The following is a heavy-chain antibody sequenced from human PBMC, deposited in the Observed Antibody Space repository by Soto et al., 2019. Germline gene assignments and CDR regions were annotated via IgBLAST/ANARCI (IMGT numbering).Heavy chain of an antibody. J-gene: IGHJ6*02. Sequence: GGSLRLSCATSGFPFSTYAMTWVRQAPGKGLEWVSGISDGGGSTYYADSVKGRFTISRDTSKNTLYLHMNSLRAEDTAVYYRAKEGGWLDRDRYGMDVWGQGTTVTVSS. CDR2: ISDGGGST. V-gene: IGHV3-23*01. CDR1: GFPFSTYA. CDR3: AKEGGWLDRDRYGMDV. D-gene: IGHD5-12*01.